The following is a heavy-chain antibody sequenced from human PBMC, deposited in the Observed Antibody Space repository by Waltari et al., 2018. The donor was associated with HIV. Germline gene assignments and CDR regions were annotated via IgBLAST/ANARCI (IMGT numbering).Heavy chain of an antibody. J-gene: IGHJ3*02. D-gene: IGHD3-22*01. Sequence: EVQLVESGVGLVQPGRSLRLSCTASGFTFGDYAMSWVRQAPGKGLEWVGFIRSKAYGGTTEYAASMKGRFTISRDDSKSIAYLQMNSLKTEDTAVYYCTRSMIVVSGAFDIWGQGTMVTVSS. CDR3: TRSMIVVSGAFDI. CDR2: IRSKAYGGTT. V-gene: IGHV3-49*04. CDR1: GFTFGDYA.